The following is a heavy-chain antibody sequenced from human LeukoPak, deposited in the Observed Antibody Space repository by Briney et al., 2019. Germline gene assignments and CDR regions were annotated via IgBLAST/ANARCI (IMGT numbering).Heavy chain of an antibody. Sequence: SETLSLTCTLSGPSISMGSYYWSWIRQPAGKGLEWIGRIYTSGSTNYNPSLKSRVTISVDTSKNQFSLKLSSVTAADTAVYYCARDIGRYGDYTAEYFQHWGQGTLVTVSS. CDR2: IYTSGST. CDR3: ARDIGRYGDYTAEYFQH. CDR1: GPSISMGSYY. J-gene: IGHJ1*01. D-gene: IGHD4-17*01. V-gene: IGHV4-61*02.